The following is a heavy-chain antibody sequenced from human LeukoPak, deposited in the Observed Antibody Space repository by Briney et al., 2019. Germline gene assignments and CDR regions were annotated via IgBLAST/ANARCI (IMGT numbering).Heavy chain of an antibody. CDR1: GFTFSTYG. D-gene: IGHD3-10*01. CDR2: ISISGGGT. V-gene: IGHV3-23*01. Sequence: GGSLRLSCAASGFTFSTYGKSWVRQAPGEGLEWVSTISISGGGTYYADSVKGRFTISRDNSKNTVYLDMNGVRAEDTAVYYCAQVFSSRTFPFDHRGQGTQVTVSS. J-gene: IGHJ4*02. CDR3: AQVFSSRTFPFDH.